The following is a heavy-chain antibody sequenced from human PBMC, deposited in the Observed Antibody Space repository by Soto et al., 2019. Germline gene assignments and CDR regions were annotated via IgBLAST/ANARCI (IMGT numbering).Heavy chain of an antibody. D-gene: IGHD6-13*01. CDR2: INHSGST. CDR3: ARARRIAADYYGMDV. CDR1: CGSFSGYY. V-gene: IGHV4-34*01. Sequence: SETLSLTCAVYCGSFSGYYWSWIRQPPGKGLEWIGEINHSGSTNYNPSLKSRVTISVDTSKNQFSLKLSSVTAADTAVYYCARARRIAADYYGMDVWGQGTTVTVSS. J-gene: IGHJ6*02.